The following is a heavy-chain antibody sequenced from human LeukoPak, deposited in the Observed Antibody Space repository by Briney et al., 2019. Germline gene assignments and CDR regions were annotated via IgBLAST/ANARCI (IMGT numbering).Heavy chain of an antibody. CDR1: GGSISSGDYY. CDR3: ARMETTMDFDY. Sequence: SETLSLTCTVSGGSISSGDYYWSWIRQPPGKGLEWIGYIYYSGSTYYNPSLKSRITISVDTSKNQFSLKLSSVTAANTAIYYCARMETTMDFDYWGQGTLVTVSS. CDR2: IYYSGST. J-gene: IGHJ4*02. V-gene: IGHV4-30-4*01. D-gene: IGHD5-18*01.